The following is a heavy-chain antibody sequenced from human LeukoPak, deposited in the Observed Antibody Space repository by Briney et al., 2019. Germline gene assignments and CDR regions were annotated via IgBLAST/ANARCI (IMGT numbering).Heavy chain of an antibody. J-gene: IGHJ4*02. V-gene: IGHV4-59*01. Sequence: SETLSLTCIVSGGSISSYYWSWIRQPPGKGLEWIGYIYYSGSTNYNPSLKSRVTISVDTSKNQFSLKLSSVTAADTAVYYCARGDYDLDYWGQGTLVTVSS. CDR3: ARGDYDLDY. CDR2: IYYSGST. D-gene: IGHD5-12*01. CDR1: GGSISSYY.